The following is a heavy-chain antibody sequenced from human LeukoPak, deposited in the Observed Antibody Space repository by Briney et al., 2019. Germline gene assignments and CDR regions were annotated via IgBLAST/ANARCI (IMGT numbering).Heavy chain of an antibody. Sequence: SETLSLTCAVYGGSFSGYYWSWIRQPPGKGLEWIGEINHSGSTNYNPSLKSRVTISVDTSKNQFSLKLSSVTAGDTAVYYCARVVTMVRGVKLGSWFDPWGQGTLVTVSS. CDR3: ARVVTMVRGVKLGSWFDP. CDR1: GGSFSGYY. CDR2: INHSGST. V-gene: IGHV4-34*01. D-gene: IGHD3-10*01. J-gene: IGHJ5*02.